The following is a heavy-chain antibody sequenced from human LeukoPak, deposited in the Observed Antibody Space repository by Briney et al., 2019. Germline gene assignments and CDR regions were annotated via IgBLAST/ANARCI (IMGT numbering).Heavy chain of an antibody. D-gene: IGHD2-2*02. V-gene: IGHV3-30*02. CDR2: IRYDGSNK. J-gene: IGHJ4*02. CDR1: GFTFSSYG. Sequence: GGSLRLSCAVSGFTFSSYGMHWVREAPGKGLEWVAFIRYDGSNKYYADSVKGRFTISRDNSKNTLYLQMNSLRAEDTAVYYCAKDRFRLYTLFDYWGQGTLVTVSS. CDR3: AKDRFRLYTLFDY.